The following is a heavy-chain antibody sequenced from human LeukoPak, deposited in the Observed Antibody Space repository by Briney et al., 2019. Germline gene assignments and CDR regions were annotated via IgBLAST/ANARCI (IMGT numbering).Heavy chain of an antibody. J-gene: IGHJ4*02. V-gene: IGHV3-23*01. CDR1: GFTFSSYA. Sequence: HPGGSLRLSCAASGFTFSSYAMSWVRQAPGKGLEWVSAISGSGGSTYYADSVKGRFTISRDNSKNTLYLQMNSLRAEDTAVYYCAKSKPITIFSPRYYFDYWGQGTLVTVSS. D-gene: IGHD3-9*01. CDR3: AKSKPITIFSPRYYFDY. CDR2: ISGSGGST.